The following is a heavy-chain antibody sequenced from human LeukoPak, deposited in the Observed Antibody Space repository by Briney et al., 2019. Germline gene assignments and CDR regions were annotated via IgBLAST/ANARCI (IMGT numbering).Heavy chain of an antibody. CDR2: MNPNSGNT. Sequence: ASVKVSCKASGYTFTSYDINWVRQDTGQGLEWMGWMNPNSGNTGYAQKFQGRVTMTRNTSISTAYMELSSLRSEDTAVYYCARGITGVFRYFDFGGDWFDPWGQGTLVTVSS. CDR3: ARGITGVFRYFDFGGDWFDP. D-gene: IGHD3-9*01. V-gene: IGHV1-8*01. CDR1: GYTFTSYD. J-gene: IGHJ5*02.